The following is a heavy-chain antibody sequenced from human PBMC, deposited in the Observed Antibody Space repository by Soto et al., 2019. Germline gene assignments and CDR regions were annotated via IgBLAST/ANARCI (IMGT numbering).Heavy chain of an antibody. CDR1: GYTFTSYD. V-gene: IGHV1-8*01. Sequence: ASVKVSCKASGYTFTSYDINWVRQATGQGLEWMGWMNPNSGNTGYAQKFQGRVTITRDTSASTAYMELSSLRSEETAVYYCARWSGGNYGFDYWGQGTLVTVSS. D-gene: IGHD3-10*01. CDR3: ARWSGGNYGFDY. J-gene: IGHJ4*02. CDR2: MNPNSGNT.